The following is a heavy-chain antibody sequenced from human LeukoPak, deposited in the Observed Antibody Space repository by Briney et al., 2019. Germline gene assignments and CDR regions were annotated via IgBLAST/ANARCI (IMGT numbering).Heavy chain of an antibody. J-gene: IGHJ3*02. CDR1: GYTFTSYY. D-gene: IGHD3-16*01. V-gene: IGHV1-46*01. Sequence: GASVKVSCKASGYTFTSYYMHWVRQAPGQGLEWMGIINPSGGSTSYAQKFQGRVTMTTDTSTSTAYMELRSLRSDDTAVYYCARDILSVWGILRPYAFDIWGQGTMVTVSS. CDR3: ARDILSVWGILRPYAFDI. CDR2: INPSGGST.